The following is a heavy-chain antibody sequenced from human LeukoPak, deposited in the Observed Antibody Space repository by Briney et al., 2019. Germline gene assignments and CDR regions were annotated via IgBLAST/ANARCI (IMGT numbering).Heavy chain of an antibody. Sequence: AVKVSCKASGGTFSSYTISWVRQAPGQGLEWMGRIIPILGIANYAQKFQGRVTITADKSTSTAYMELSSLRSEDTAVYYCARREPTDAFDIWGQGTMVTVSS. J-gene: IGHJ3*02. V-gene: IGHV1-69*02. D-gene: IGHD1-14*01. CDR2: IIPILGIA. CDR3: ARREPTDAFDI. CDR1: GGTFSSYT.